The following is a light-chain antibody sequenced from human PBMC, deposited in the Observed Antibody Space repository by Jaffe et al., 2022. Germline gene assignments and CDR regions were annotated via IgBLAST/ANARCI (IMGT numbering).Light chain of an antibody. V-gene: IGLV2-23*02. J-gene: IGLJ1*01. CDR2: EVS. Sequence: QSALTQPASVSGSPGQSITISCTGTSSDVGRYNLVSWYQQHPGKAPKLMIFEVSKWPSGVSNRFSGSKSDNTASLTISGLQAEDEADYYCCSYTGSTYVFGTGTKVTVL. CDR3: CSYTGSTYV. CDR1: SSDVGRYNL.